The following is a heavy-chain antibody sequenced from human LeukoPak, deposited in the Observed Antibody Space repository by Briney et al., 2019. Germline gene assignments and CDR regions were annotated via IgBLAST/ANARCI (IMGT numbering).Heavy chain of an antibody. CDR3: AKDAQWEMKDS. V-gene: IGHV3-53*01. D-gene: IGHD1-26*01. J-gene: IGHJ4*02. Sequence: PGGSLRLSCAASGLNVRTNYMSWVRQAPGKGLEWVSIIYPGGSTYYADSMKGRFTISRDNSRNTLYLQIHSLTAEDTAIYYCAKDAQWEMKDSWGQGALVTVSS. CDR2: IYPGGST. CDR1: GLNVRTNY.